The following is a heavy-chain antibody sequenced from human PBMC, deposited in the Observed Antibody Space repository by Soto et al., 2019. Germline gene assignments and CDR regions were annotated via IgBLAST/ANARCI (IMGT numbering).Heavy chain of an antibody. Sequence: GASVKVSCKAFGFIFNNYAISWVRQAPGQGLEWMGGVIPLFGAANYAQKFQGRVTITADASTSMVYMQLSSLRSEDTAVYYCAREQHDPYDASGYYFNWFDPWGQGTLVTVSS. CDR1: GFIFNNYA. CDR2: VIPLFGAA. J-gene: IGHJ5*02. CDR3: AREQHDPYDASGYYFNWFDP. D-gene: IGHD3-22*01. V-gene: IGHV1-69*13.